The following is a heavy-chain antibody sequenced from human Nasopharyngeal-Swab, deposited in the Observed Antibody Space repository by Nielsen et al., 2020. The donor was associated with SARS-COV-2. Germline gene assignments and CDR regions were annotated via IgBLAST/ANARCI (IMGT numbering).Heavy chain of an antibody. J-gene: IGHJ4*02. D-gene: IGHD2-2*01. CDR3: ARGSIVVVPAAVHHYFDY. CDR1: GGSISSSSYY. Sequence: SETLSLTCTVSGGSISSSSYYWGWIRQPPGKGLEWIGSIYYSGSTHYNPSLKSRVTISVDTSKNQCSLKLSSVTAADTAVYYCARGSIVVVPAAVHHYFDYWGQGTLVTVSS. CDR2: IYYSGST. V-gene: IGHV4-39*01.